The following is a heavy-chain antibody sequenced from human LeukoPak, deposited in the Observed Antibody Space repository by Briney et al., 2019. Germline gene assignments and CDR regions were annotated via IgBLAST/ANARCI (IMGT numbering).Heavy chain of an antibody. J-gene: IGHJ6*02. D-gene: IGHD2-2*01. CDR1: GYTFTGYY. CDR2: INPNSGGT. Sequence: ASVKVSCKASGYTFTGYYMHWVRQAPGQGLEWMGWINPNSGGTNYAQKFQGRVTMTRDTSISTAYMDLTRLRPDDTAVYYCARDHCTSSGCYEDYYYGMDVWGQGTTVTVSS. V-gene: IGHV1-2*02. CDR3: ARDHCTSSGCYEDYYYGMDV.